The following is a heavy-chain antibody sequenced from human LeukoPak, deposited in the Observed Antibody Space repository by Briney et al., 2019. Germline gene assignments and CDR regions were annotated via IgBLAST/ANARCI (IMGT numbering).Heavy chain of an antibody. V-gene: IGHV3-23*01. CDR2: ISGSGGST. CDR1: GFTFSSYA. CDR3: ARERRITIFGVVIIDNGMDV. D-gene: IGHD3-3*01. J-gene: IGHJ6*02. Sequence: GGSLRLSCAASGFTFSSYAMSWVRQAPGKGLEWVSAISGSGGSTYYADSVKGRFTISRDNSKNTLYLQMNSLRAEDTAVYYCARERRITIFGVVIIDNGMDVWGQGTTVTVSS.